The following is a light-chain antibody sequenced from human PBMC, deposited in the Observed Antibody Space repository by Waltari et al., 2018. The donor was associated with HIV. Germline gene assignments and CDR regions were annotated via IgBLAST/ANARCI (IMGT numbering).Light chain of an antibody. J-gene: IGKJ4*01. CDR1: QSVLYNSNNKNY. CDR2: WAS. Sequence: DIVMTQSPDSLAVSLGERATIDCKSSQSVLYNSNNKNYLAWYQHKPGQSPNLLIYWASSRESGVPYRFRGSVSGTDFTLTISSLQAEDVAVYYCQQYYSVPLTFGGGTKVEIK. CDR3: QQYYSVPLT. V-gene: IGKV4-1*01.